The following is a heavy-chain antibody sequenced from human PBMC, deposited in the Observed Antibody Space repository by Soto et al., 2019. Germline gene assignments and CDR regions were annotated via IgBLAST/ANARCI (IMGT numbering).Heavy chain of an antibody. CDR2: IYYSGST. CDR3: ARVKYNWNYNHGAFDI. CDR1: GGSISSYY. V-gene: IGHV4-59*01. Sequence: PSETLSLTCTVSGGSISSYYWSWIRQPPGKGLEWIGYIYYSGSTNYNPSLKSRVTISVDTSKNQFSLKLSSVTAADTAVYYCARVKYNWNYNHGAFDIWGQGTMVTVSS. J-gene: IGHJ3*02. D-gene: IGHD1-7*01.